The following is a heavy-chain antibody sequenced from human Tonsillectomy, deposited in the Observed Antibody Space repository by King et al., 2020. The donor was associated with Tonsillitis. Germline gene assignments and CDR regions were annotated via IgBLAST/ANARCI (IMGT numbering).Heavy chain of an antibody. D-gene: IGHD2-15*01. Sequence: QLVQSGAEVKKPGASVKVSCKASGFTFTTYYIHWVRQAPGQGLEWIGIINPSDGGTNYAQKFQGRITMTRDTSTSTVYMELSSLRSDDTAFYYCARDRGGCVGLATPDGVDVWGQGTTVPVSS. V-gene: IGHV1-46*01. J-gene: IGHJ6*02. CDR3: ARDRGGCVGLATPDGVDV. CDR2: INPSDGGT. CDR1: GFTFTTYY.